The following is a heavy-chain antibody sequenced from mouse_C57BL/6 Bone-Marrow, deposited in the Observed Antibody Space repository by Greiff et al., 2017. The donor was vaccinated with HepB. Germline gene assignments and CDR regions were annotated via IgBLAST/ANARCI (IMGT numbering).Heavy chain of an antibody. CDR1: GYTFTSYW. Sequence: VQLQQSGAELVMPGASVKLSCKASGYTFTSYWMHWVKQRPGQGLEWIGEIDPSDSYTNYNQKFKGKSTLTVDKSSSTAYMQLSSLTSEDSAVYYCARDWSYGYFDVWGTGTTVTVSS. CDR3: ARDWSYGYFDV. V-gene: IGHV1-69*01. J-gene: IGHJ1*03. CDR2: IDPSDSYT. D-gene: IGHD4-1*01.